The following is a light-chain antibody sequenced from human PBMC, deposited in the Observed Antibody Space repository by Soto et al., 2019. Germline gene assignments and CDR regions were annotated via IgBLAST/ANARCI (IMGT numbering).Light chain of an antibody. Sequence: ETVMTQSPATLSVSPGERATLSCRASQTINGNLAWYQRKPGQAPRLLMYATSVRATGIPARFSGSGSGTEYTLTISSLQSEDFAVFYCQQYNSWYTFGQGTKLEIK. CDR1: QTINGN. CDR3: QQYNSWYT. V-gene: IGKV3-15*01. CDR2: ATS. J-gene: IGKJ2*01.